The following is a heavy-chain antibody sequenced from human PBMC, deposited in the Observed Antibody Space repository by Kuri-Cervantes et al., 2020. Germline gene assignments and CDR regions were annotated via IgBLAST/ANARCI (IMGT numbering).Heavy chain of an antibody. J-gene: IGHJ4*02. CDR2: ISGSGGST. CDR3: AKGDYYGSGSLYYFDY. CDR1: GFTFSSYA. Sequence: GESLKISCAASGFTFSSYATSWVRQAPGKGLEWVSAISGSGGSTYYADSVKGRFTISRDNSKNTLYRQMNSLRAEDTAVYYCAKGDYYGSGSLYYFDYWGQGTQVTVSS. V-gene: IGHV3-23*01. D-gene: IGHD3-10*01.